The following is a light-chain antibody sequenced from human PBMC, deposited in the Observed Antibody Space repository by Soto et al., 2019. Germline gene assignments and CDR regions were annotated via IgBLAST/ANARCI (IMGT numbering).Light chain of an antibody. Sequence: EIVLTQSPGTLSLSPGESATLSCRASQTVGSDYLAWYQQRPGQDPRLLIYGASSSATGIPDRFSGSGSGTDFTITISRLEPEDFAMYFCQQYRTSAQTFGQGTKVEIK. CDR1: QTVGSDY. V-gene: IGKV3-20*01. CDR3: QQYRTSAQT. CDR2: GAS. J-gene: IGKJ1*01.